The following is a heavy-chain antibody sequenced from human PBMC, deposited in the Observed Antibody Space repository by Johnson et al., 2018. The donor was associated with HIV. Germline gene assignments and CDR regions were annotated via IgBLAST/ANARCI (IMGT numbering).Heavy chain of an antibody. Sequence: QVQLVESGGGVVQPGRSLRLSCAASGFTFSSYAMHWVRQAPGKGLEWVAVISYDGSNKYYADSVKGRFTISRDNAKNSLYLQMNSLRAEDTALYYCARAPGGSPRAAFDIWGQGTMVTVSS. CDR1: GFTFSSYA. CDR3: ARAPGGSPRAAFDI. V-gene: IGHV3-30-3*01. CDR2: ISYDGSNK. J-gene: IGHJ3*02. D-gene: IGHD2-15*01.